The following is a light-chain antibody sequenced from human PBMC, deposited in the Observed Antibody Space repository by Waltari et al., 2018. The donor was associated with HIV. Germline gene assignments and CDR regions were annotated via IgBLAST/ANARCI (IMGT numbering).Light chain of an antibody. V-gene: IGLV10-54*04. CDR3: SAWDSSLNVWM. CDR2: RNN. J-gene: IGLJ3*02. Sequence: QAGLTQPPSVSKALRQTATLTCTGNSNNVGFQGAAWLQQHQGHPPRLLSYRNNNRPSGISERFSASRSGNTASLPITGLQPEDEADYYCSAWDSSLNVWMFGGGTKVTVL. CDR1: SNNVGFQG.